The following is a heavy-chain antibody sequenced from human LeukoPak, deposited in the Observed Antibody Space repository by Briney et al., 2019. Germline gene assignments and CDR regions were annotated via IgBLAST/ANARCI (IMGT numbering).Heavy chain of an antibody. CDR3: ARIGYGGNSEGIVSDD. V-gene: IGHV1-46*01. J-gene: IGHJ4*02. CDR1: GYTFTSYY. Sequence: ASVKASCKASGYTFTSYYMHWVRQAPGQGLEWMGIINPSGGSTSYAQKFQGRVTMTRDTSTSTVYMELSSLRSEDTAVYYCARIGYGGNSEGIVSDDWGQGTLVTVSS. CDR2: INPSGGST. D-gene: IGHD4-23*01.